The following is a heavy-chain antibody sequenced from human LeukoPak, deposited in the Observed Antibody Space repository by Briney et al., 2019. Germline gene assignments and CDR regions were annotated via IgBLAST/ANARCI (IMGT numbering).Heavy chain of an antibody. D-gene: IGHD4-17*01. CDR2: IKQDGSEK. Sequence: GGSLRLSCAASGFTFSSYWMSWVRQAPGKGLEWVANIKQDGSEKYYVDSVKGRFTISRDNAKNSLYLQMNSLRAEDTAVYYCAKPRDYGDMVPFDYWGQGTLVTVSS. V-gene: IGHV3-7*01. CDR1: GFTFSSYW. CDR3: AKPRDYGDMVPFDY. J-gene: IGHJ4*02.